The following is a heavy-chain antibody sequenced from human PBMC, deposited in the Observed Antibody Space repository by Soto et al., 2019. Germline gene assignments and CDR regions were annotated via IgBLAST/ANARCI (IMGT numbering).Heavy chain of an antibody. V-gene: IGHV4-39*01. Sequence: QLQLQESGPGLVKPSETLSLTCTVSGGSISSSSYYWGWIRQPPGKGLEWIGSIYYSGSTYYNPSLKSRVTISVDTSKNQFSLKLSSVTAADTAVYYCARRGSYSSGPYDYWGQGTLVTVSS. J-gene: IGHJ4*02. D-gene: IGHD6-19*01. CDR3: ARRGSYSSGPYDY. CDR1: GGSISSSSYY. CDR2: IYYSGST.